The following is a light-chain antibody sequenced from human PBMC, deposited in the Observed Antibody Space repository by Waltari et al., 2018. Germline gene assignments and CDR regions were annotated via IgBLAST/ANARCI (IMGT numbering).Light chain of an antibody. CDR3: LQTYSSPLT. J-gene: IGKJ4*01. CDR1: QSIDYS. V-gene: IGKV6-21*01. Sequence: EIVLTQSPDFQSMPPKEKVTITCRASQSIDYSLHWCQQKPGQSPKVLIKFASQSFSGVPSRFSGSGSGRDFTLTISSLEAEDAAMYYCLQTYSSPLTFGGGTKVEIK. CDR2: FAS.